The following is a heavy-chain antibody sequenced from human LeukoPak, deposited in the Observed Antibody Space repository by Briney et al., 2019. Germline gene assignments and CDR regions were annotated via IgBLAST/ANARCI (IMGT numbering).Heavy chain of an antibody. CDR1: GFTFSSYG. Sequence: PGRSLRLSCAASGFTFSSYGMHWVRQAPGKGLEWVAVIWYDGSNKYYADSVKGRFTISRDNSKNTLYLQMNSLRAEDPAVYYCARDDVDYGDNYYGMDVWGQGTTVTVSS. D-gene: IGHD4-17*01. CDR3: ARDDVDYGDNYYGMDV. J-gene: IGHJ6*02. V-gene: IGHV3-33*01. CDR2: IWYDGSNK.